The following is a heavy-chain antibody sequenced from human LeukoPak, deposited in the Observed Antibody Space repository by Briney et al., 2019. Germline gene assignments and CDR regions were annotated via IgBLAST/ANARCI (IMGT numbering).Heavy chain of an antibody. CDR3: ARGAYGDFRFDF. V-gene: IGHV3-66*02. CDR2: IHSGGTT. J-gene: IGHJ4*02. D-gene: IGHD4-17*01. CDR1: GLTVSSTY. Sequence: PGGSLRLSCAASGLTVSSTYMSWVRQAPGKGLEWVSVIHSGGTTCYADFVKGRFTISRDNFKNTLNLQMNSLRAEDTAVYHCARGAYGDFRFDFWGQGTLVTVSS.